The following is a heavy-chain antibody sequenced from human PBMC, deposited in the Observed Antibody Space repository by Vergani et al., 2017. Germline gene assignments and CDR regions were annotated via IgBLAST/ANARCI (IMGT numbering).Heavy chain of an antibody. CDR1: GYFFSSYC. D-gene: IGHD3-22*01. CDR3: AKSASYYDSSGYYYFDY. CDR2: ISYDGSYK. V-gene: IGHV3-30*18. J-gene: IGHJ4*02. Sequence: QVQLVESGGGVVQPGRSLRLSCAASGYFFSSYCIHWVRQAPGKGLEWVAVISYDGSYKYYADSVKGRFTISRDNPKNTLYLQMNSLRAEDTAVYYCAKSASYYDSSGYYYFDYWGQGTLVTVSS.